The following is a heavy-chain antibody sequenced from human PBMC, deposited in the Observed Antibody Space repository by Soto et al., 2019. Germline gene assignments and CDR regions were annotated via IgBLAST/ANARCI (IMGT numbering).Heavy chain of an antibody. V-gene: IGHV4-61*01. CDR1: GGSVSSGRFY. CDR2: IYYSGST. D-gene: IGHD6-13*01. J-gene: IGHJ4*02. CDR3: ARSGSGSGWL. Sequence: QVQLQESGPGLVKPSETLSLTCTVSGGSVSSGRFYWSWIRQPPGKGLEWIVYIYYSGSTKYNPSLRSRVTISVDTSKNQCSLKLTSVTAADTAVYYCARSGSGSGWLGGQGTLVTVSS.